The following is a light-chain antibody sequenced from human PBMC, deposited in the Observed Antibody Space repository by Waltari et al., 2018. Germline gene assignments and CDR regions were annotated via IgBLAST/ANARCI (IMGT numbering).Light chain of an antibody. CDR2: VAS. J-gene: IGKJ3*01. CDR3: QQYYSAPLT. Sequence: DIRMTQSPSSLSASVGDRVTITCRASQGISDSLAWYQQKPVTVPKLLIYVASTLQSGVPSRFSGSGSGTDFTLTISSLQPEDFATYYCQQYYSAPLTFGPGTKLDIE. CDR1: QGISDS. V-gene: IGKV1-27*01.